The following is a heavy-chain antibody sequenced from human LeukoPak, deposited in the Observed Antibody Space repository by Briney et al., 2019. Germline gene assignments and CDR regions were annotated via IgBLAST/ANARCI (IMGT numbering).Heavy chain of an antibody. Sequence: SETLSLTCIVSGGSISSYYWSWIRQPPGEGREWIGYIYYSGSTNYNPSIKSRVTISLETSKNQFSLRLSSVTAADTAVYYCARSEYSYGADAFDIWGRGTMVTVSS. V-gene: IGHV4-59*01. D-gene: IGHD5-18*01. CDR3: ARSEYSYGADAFDI. CDR2: IYYSGST. J-gene: IGHJ3*02. CDR1: GGSISSYY.